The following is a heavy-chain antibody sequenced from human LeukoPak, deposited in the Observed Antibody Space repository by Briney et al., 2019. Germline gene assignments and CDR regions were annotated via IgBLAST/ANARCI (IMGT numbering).Heavy chain of an antibody. CDR1: GFTFGSYA. D-gene: IGHD2-15*01. CDR2: ISGSGVGT. V-gene: IGHV3-23*01. J-gene: IGHJ3*02. CDR3: AKGPVVTFDI. Sequence: PGGSLRLSSAASGFTFGSYAMNWVRQAPGKGLEWVSGISGSGVGTYYADSVKGRFTISRDNSKNTLYLQMNRLRVEDTAVYYCAKGPVVTFDIWGQGTMVTVSS.